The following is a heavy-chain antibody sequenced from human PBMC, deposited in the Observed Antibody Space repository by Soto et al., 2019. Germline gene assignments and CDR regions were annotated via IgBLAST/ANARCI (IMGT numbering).Heavy chain of an antibody. Sequence: QVKLVQSGAEVKKPGASVKVSCKASGYTFTSYDINWVRQATGQGLEWMGWMNPNSGNTGYAQKFQGRVTMTRNTSISTAYMELSRLRSEDTAVYYCARWPDGYYYYGMDVWGQGTTVTVSS. CDR3: ARWPDGYYYYGMDV. J-gene: IGHJ6*02. CDR2: MNPNSGNT. CDR1: GYTFTSYD. V-gene: IGHV1-8*01.